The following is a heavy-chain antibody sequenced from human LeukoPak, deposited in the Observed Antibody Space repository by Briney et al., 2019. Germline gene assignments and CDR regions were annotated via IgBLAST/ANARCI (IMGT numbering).Heavy chain of an antibody. D-gene: IGHD4-23*01. Sequence: QPGASLRLCCAASGFTFANYAMSWVRQAPGKVLEWVSSVSGSGGETHSTDSVRGRFTISQDNSKGTLYLQMSSLSAEDTAVYYCAKVPYYGGNSPYFDSWGQGTLVTVSS. CDR1: GFTFANYA. J-gene: IGHJ4*02. CDR3: AKVPYYGGNSPYFDS. V-gene: IGHV3-23*01. CDR2: VSGSGGET.